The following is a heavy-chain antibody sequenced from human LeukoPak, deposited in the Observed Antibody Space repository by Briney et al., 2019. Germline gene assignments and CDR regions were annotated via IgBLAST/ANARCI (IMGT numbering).Heavy chain of an antibody. CDR1: GFIFSTYS. V-gene: IGHV3-48*01. D-gene: IGHD3-9*01. CDR2: INSRSSTI. J-gene: IGHJ4*02. Sequence: GGSLRLSCAASGFIFSTYSMNWVRQAPGKGLEWVSYINSRSSTIYYADSVKGRFTISRDSAKNSLYLQMNSLRGEDTAVYYCARWIYDTLTGYPSFHYWGQGTLVTVSS. CDR3: ARWIYDTLTGYPSFHY.